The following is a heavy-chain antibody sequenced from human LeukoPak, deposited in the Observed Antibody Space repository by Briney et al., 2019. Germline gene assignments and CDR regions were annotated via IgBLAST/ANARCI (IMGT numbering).Heavy chain of an antibody. CDR1: AGSITNYY. D-gene: IGHD1-1*01. CDR2: IFHSGNT. V-gene: IGHV4-59*01. Sequence: SETLSLTCTVSAGSITNYYWSWIRQPPGKGLEWIGYIFHSGNTRYNPSLKSRVTISVDTPKNQFSLRLTSVTAVDTAVYYCARERRQLERWIDYWGQGTLVTVSS. J-gene: IGHJ4*02. CDR3: ARERRQLERWIDY.